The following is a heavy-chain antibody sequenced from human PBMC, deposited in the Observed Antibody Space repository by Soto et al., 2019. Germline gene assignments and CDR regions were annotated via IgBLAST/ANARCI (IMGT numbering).Heavy chain of an antibody. CDR2: ISGSGGRS. D-gene: IGHD3-16*01. V-gene: IGHV3-23*01. CDR1: GFTFSNYA. Sequence: EVQLLDSGGGLVQPGGSLRLSCAASGFTFSNYAMTWVRQGPGKGLEWVSGISGSGGRSYYADSVKGRYTISRDNSKSTLYLQMNSVRAEDTAVYYCAKAYFVWSSEQAYYFDFWGQRTMVTVSS. J-gene: IGHJ4*02. CDR3: AKAYFVWSSEQAYYFDF.